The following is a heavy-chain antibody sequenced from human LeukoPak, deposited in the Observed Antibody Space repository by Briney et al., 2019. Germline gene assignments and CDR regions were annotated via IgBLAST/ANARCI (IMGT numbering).Heavy chain of an antibody. D-gene: IGHD6-13*01. CDR1: GGSFSGYY. J-gene: IGHJ4*02. CDR3: ARGGRYSSSWTWGPFDY. CDR2: IYHSGST. V-gene: IGHV4-34*01. Sequence: SETLSLTCAVSGGSFSGYYWSWIRQPPGKGLEWIGYIYHSGSTYYNPSLKSRVTISVDRSKNQFSLKLSSVTATDTAVYYCARGGRYSSSWTWGPFDYWGQGTLVTVSS.